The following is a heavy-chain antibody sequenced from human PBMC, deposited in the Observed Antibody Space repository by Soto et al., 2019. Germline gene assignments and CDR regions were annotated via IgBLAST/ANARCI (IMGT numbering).Heavy chain of an antibody. D-gene: IGHD6-19*01. Sequence: PGGSLRLSCEASGFNFGAYAMNWVRQAPGKGLEWVSGISGSSSGTYYTDSVKGRFTISRDNSKNTVYLQMNSLRGEDTAVYYCAKDRSENFWVYYYAMDVWGQGTAVTVSS. CDR1: GFNFGAYA. CDR2: ISGSSSGT. V-gene: IGHV3-23*01. CDR3: AKDRSENFWVYYYAMDV. J-gene: IGHJ6*02.